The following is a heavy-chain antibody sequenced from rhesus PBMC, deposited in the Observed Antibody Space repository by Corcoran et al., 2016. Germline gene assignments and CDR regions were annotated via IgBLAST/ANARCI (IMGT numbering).Heavy chain of an antibody. V-gene: IGHV3-178*01. J-gene: IGHJ4*01. CDR2: ISKGRGTT. Sequence: EVQLVESGGGLVQPGGSLRLSCAASGFPFSDYYMDWVRQAPGKGLEGVSRISKGRGTTGYAGSVNGRFTISRENAKNTLDLQMNSLRAEDTAVYYCARDGNWNDAPFDYWGQGVLVTVSS. CDR3: ARDGNWNDAPFDY. CDR1: GFPFSDYY. D-gene: IGHD1-7*02.